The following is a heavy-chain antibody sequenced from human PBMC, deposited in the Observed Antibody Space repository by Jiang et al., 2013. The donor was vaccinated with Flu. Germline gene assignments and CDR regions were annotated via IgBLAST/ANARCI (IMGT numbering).Heavy chain of an antibody. V-gene: IGHV4-30-2*01. J-gene: IGHJ2*01. D-gene: IGHD4-17*01. CDR3: ARATVTTSISRYFDL. Sequence: GSGLVKPSQTLSLTCAVSGGSISSGGYSWSWIRQPPGKGLEWIGYIYHSGSTYYNPSLKSRVTISVDRSKNQFSLKLSSVTAADTAVYYCARATVTTSISRYFDLWGRGTLVTVSS. CDR1: GGSISSGGYS. CDR2: IYHSGST.